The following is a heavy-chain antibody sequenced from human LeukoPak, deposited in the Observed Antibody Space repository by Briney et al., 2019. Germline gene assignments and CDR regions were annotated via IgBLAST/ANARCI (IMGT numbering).Heavy chain of an antibody. CDR2: TNPNSGGT. Sequence: SVKVSCKSSGYTFTVYYMCWVRHAPGQGLESMGWTNPNSGGTNYAQKFQGRVTMTRDTSISTAYMELTRLRSDDTAVYYCAAGITYCGGDCYPGDAFDIWGQGTMVTVSS. CDR3: AAGITYCGGDCYPGDAFDI. J-gene: IGHJ3*02. D-gene: IGHD2-21*02. V-gene: IGHV1-2*02. CDR1: GYTFTVYY.